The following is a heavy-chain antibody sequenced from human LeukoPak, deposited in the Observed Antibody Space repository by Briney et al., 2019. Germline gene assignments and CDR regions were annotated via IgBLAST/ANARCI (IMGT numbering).Heavy chain of an antibody. CDR3: ARDGIQLWPYYYYYMDV. J-gene: IGHJ6*03. D-gene: IGHD5-18*01. V-gene: IGHV3-21*01. CDR1: GFTFSSYS. CDR2: ISSSSSYI. Sequence: PGGSLRLSCAASGFTFSSYSMNWVRQAPGKGLEWVSSISSSSSYIYYADSVKGRFTISRDNAKNSLYLQMNSLRAEDTAVYYCARDGIQLWPYYYYYMDVWGKGTTVTISS.